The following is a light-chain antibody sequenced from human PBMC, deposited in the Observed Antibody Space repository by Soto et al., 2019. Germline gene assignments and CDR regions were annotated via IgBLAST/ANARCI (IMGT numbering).Light chain of an antibody. J-gene: IGLJ1*01. CDR2: DVS. V-gene: IGLV2-14*03. CDR1: SSDVGGNIY. CDR3: SSCTTSSTLHV. Sequence: QSALTQPASVSGSPGQSITISCTGTSSDVGGNIYFSWYQQHPGKVPKPLIYDVSNRPSGVSNRFSGSKSGNTASLTISGLQAEDEADYYCSSCTTSSTLHVFGTGTKVTVL.